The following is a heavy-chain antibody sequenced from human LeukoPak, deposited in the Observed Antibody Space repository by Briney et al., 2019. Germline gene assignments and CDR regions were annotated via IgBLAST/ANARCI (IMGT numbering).Heavy chain of an antibody. CDR1: GFTLSSYS. Sequence: GGSLRLSCAASGFTLSSYSMKWVRQARGKGMGLVSSISSSSSYIYYADSVKGRFTISRDNAKYSLYLQMNSLRAEDTAVYYCASRRDGYNDFDYWGQGTLVTVSS. CDR3: ASRRDGYNDFDY. V-gene: IGHV3-21*01. D-gene: IGHD5-24*01. J-gene: IGHJ4*02. CDR2: ISSSSSYI.